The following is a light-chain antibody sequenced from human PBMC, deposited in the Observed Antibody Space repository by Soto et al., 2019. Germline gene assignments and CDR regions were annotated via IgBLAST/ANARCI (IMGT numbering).Light chain of an antibody. J-gene: IGKJ1*01. CDR1: QNVRTF. CDR3: QQHYHWPPWK. CDR2: GAS. V-gene: IGKV3-11*01. Sequence: EVVLTQSPATLSLSPGERATLSCRASQNVRTFLDWYQQKPGQAPRLLIYGASNRATGIPARFSGSGSGSGFKPTTSSLLAEDVVVYYCQQHYHWPPWKYGQGTRVDIE.